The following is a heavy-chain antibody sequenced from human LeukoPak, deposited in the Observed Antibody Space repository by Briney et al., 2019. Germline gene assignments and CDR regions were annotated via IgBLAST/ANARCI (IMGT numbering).Heavy chain of an antibody. D-gene: IGHD6-6*01. J-gene: IGHJ4*02. V-gene: IGHV3-74*01. CDR3: ARSEYSFDY. Sequence: GGSLRLSCVASGFTFSTYWMHWVRQAPGKGLVWVSRINSDGSSTTYADSVKGRFTVSRDNAKNTLYLQMNSLRADDTAVYYCARSEYSFDYWGQGALVTVSS. CDR2: INSDGSST. CDR1: GFTFSTYW.